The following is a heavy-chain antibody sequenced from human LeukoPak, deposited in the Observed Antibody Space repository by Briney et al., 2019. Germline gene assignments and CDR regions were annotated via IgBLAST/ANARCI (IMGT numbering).Heavy chain of an antibody. CDR2: ISWNSGTI. D-gene: IGHD6-13*01. CDR3: AKDRRSTWPGGYFDY. V-gene: IGHV3-9*01. Sequence: HPGGSLRLSCAASGFTFDNYAMHWVRQAPGKGLEWVSGISWNSGTIGYADSVKGRFSISRDNAKNSLYLQMNSLRAEDTALYYCAKDRRSTWPGGYFDYWGREPWPPSPQ. CDR1: GFTFDNYA. J-gene: IGHJ4*02.